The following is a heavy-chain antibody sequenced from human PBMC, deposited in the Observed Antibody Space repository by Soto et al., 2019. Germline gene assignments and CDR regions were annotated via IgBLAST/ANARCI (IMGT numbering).Heavy chain of an antibody. Sequence: PGGSLRLSCAASGFTFSSYGMHWVRQAPGKGLEWVAVTSSDGSNKYYADSVKGRFTVSKDNSKNTLYLQMNSLRAEDTAVYYCARAFDYGGNTLDYWGQGTLVT. D-gene: IGHD4-17*01. CDR3: ARAFDYGGNTLDY. CDR2: TSSDGSNK. V-gene: IGHV3-30*03. J-gene: IGHJ4*02. CDR1: GFTFSSYG.